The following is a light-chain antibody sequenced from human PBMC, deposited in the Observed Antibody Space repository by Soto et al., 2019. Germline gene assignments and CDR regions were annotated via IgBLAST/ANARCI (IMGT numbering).Light chain of an antibody. J-gene: IGLJ1*01. CDR3: TLYTSENTYV. CDR1: STDFVSYNR. CDR2: EAS. Sequence: QSALTQPPSVSGSPGQSVTISCTGTSTDFVSYNRVSWYQQPPGTAPKLIIYEASNRPSGVPDRFSGSKSGNTASLTFSGLQAADEADYYCTLYTSENTYVFGTGTKGTVL. V-gene: IGLV2-18*01.